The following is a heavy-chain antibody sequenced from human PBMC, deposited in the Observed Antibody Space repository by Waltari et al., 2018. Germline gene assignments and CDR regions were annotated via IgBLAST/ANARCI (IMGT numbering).Heavy chain of an antibody. CDR2: MQYRGST. D-gene: IGHD4-17*01. CDR3: GRMAFGDDGGYFQY. CDR1: GGSITTNYN. J-gene: IGHJ1*01. V-gene: IGHV4-39*01. Sequence: QLQLQESGPGLVRPSETLSLTCTVSGGSITTNYNWAWIRQPPGKGLEWMGNMQYRGSTFYNPSLMSRVTISLDTSKNQFSLTLTSVDAADTAVYFCGRMAFGDDGGYFQYWGQGTRVTVSS.